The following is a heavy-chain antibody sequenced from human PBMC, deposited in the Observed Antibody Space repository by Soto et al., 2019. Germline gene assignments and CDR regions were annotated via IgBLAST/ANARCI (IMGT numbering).Heavy chain of an antibody. CDR2: ISHDGKDK. D-gene: IGHD3-10*01. CDR3: ASGEGRNGHHTRFDY. Sequence: QMQLVESGGGVVQPGRSLRVSCATSGFAFSYYGIQWVRQAPDKGLEWVADISHDGKDKWYADSVKGRFTISRDNSENTLYLQMHGLRSEDTAVYFCASGEGRNGHHTRFDYWGQGTLVTVSS. CDR1: GFAFSYYG. V-gene: IGHV3-30*03. J-gene: IGHJ4*02.